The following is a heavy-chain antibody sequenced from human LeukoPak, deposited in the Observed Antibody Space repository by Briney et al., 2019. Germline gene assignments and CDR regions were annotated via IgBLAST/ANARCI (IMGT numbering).Heavy chain of an antibody. CDR3: AKGMWAFGGVIVYDY. Sequence: PGGSLRLSCAASGFTFSSYGMHWVRQAPGKGLEWVAVISYDGSNKYYADSVKGRFTISRDNSKNTLYLQMNSLRAEDTAVYYCAKGMWAFGGVIVYDYWGQGTLVTVPS. D-gene: IGHD3-16*02. J-gene: IGHJ4*02. V-gene: IGHV3-30*18. CDR1: GFTFSSYG. CDR2: ISYDGSNK.